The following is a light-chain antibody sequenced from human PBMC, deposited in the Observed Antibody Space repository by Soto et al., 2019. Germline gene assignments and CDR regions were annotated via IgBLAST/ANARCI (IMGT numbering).Light chain of an antibody. V-gene: IGLV1-40*01. CDR3: QSYDSSLSGYV. CDR1: SSNIGAGYD. Sequence: QSALTQPPSVSGAPGQRVTISCTGSSSNIGAGYDVHWYQQLPGTAPKLLIYVNTNRSSGVPGRFSGSKSGTSASLAITGLQAEDEADYYCQSYDSSLSGYVFGTGTKLTVL. CDR2: VNT. J-gene: IGLJ1*01.